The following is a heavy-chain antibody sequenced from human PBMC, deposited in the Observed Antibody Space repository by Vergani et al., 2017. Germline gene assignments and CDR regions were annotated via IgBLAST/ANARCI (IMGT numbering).Heavy chain of an antibody. D-gene: IGHD3-3*01. J-gene: IGHJ4*02. CDR3: AKDSAFWSGYSFYFDY. CDR2: IWYDGSNK. V-gene: IGHV3-33*06. Sequence: QVQLVESGGGVVQPGRSLRLSCAASGFTFSSYGMHWVRQAPGKGLEWVAVIWYDGSNKYYADSVKGRFTISRDNSKNTLYLQMNSLRAEDTAVYYCAKDSAFWSGYSFYFDYWGQGTLVTVSS. CDR1: GFTFSSYG.